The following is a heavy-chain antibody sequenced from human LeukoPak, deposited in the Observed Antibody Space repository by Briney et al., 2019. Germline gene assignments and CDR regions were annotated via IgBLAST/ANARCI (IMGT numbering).Heavy chain of an antibody. V-gene: IGHV3-7*01. D-gene: IGHD3-3*01. CDR2: IKKEGSEK. CDR1: GFTLSSYW. CDR3: ASGGGFWSGKYYFDY. Sequence: GGSLRLSCAASGFTLSSYWMSWVGQAPGKGLEWVGNIKKEGSEKYYVDCVKGRLSISREKAKNSLYLQMNSLRAEDTAVYYCASGGGFWSGKYYFDYWGQGTLVTVSS. J-gene: IGHJ4*02.